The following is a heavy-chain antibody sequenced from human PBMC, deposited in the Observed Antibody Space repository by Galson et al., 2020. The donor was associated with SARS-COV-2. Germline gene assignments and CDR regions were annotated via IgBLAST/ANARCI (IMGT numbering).Heavy chain of an antibody. D-gene: IGHD3-3*01. J-gene: IGHJ4*02. CDR3: AAFPYDLWSRYYRYFAV. CDR1: GFTFTSSA. CDR2: IVVSSGNT. Sequence: SVKVSCKASGFTFTSSAVQWVRQPRGQRLEWIGWIVVSSGNTNYAKKFQERVTITRDRSTSTAYMELSSLRSEETAVYYFAAFPYDLWSRYYRYFAVWSQRTHVTVSP. V-gene: IGHV1-58*01.